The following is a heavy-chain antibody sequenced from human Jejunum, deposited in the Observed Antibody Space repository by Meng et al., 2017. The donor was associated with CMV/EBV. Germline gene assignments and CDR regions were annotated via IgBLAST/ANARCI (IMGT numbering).Heavy chain of an antibody. J-gene: IGHJ6*02. CDR3: ARVVVVPADYYTMDV. CDR1: YSFTTHD. Sequence: YSFTTHDITWVRQAPGQGLEWMGWISPYNGNTKYAQRVQDRVTMTTDTSTRTAYMELRSLTSDDTAVYYCARVVVVPADYYTMDVWGQGTTVTVSS. V-gene: IGHV1-18*01. D-gene: IGHD2-2*01. CDR2: ISPYNGNT.